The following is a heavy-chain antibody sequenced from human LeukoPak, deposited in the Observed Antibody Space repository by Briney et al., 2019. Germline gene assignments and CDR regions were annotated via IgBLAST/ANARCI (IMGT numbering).Heavy chain of an antibody. V-gene: IGHV5-51*01. CDR2: IYPGDSDT. D-gene: IGHD6-13*01. Sequence: GESLKISCKGSGYSFTSYWIGWVRQMPGKGLEWMGIIYPGDSDTRYSPSFQGQVTISADKSISTAYLQWSSLKASDTAMYYCARCSGYSSSWYALRVGLFDYWGQGTLVTVSS. CDR3: ARCSGYSSSWYALRVGLFDY. J-gene: IGHJ4*02. CDR1: GYSFTSYW.